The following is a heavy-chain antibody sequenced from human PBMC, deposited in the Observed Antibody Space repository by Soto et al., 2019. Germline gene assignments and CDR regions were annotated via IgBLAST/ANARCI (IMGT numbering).Heavy chain of an antibody. Sequence: SETLSLTCPVSGGSLSSSYWSWIRQPPGKGLEWIGYIYYSGSTNYNPSLKSRVTISVDTSKNQFSLKLSSVTAADTAVYYCARGRWLRSAFDYWGPGTLVTVSS. J-gene: IGHJ4*02. D-gene: IGHD5-12*01. V-gene: IGHV4-59*12. CDR2: IYYSGST. CDR3: ARGRWLRSAFDY. CDR1: GGSLSSSY.